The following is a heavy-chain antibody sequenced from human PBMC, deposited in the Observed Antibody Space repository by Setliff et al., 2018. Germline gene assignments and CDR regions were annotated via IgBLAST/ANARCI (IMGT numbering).Heavy chain of an antibody. CDR1: GYTFTNYY. CDR3: VREGVDSRSSTDYRYYMDV. J-gene: IGHJ6*03. D-gene: IGHD3-22*01. V-gene: IGHV1-69*05. CDR2: TIPIFGTT. Sequence: SVKVSCKASGYTFTNYYIHWVRQAPGQGLEWMGGTIPIFGTTDYAQKFQGRVTIITDESTSTAFMQLSSLRSEDTAVYYCVREGVDSRSSTDYRYYMDVWGKGTTVTVSS.